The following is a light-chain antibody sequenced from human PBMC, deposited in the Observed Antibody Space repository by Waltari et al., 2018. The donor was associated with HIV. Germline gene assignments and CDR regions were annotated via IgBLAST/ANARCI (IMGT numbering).Light chain of an antibody. V-gene: IGLV3-25*03. J-gene: IGLJ3*02. CDR1: ALPKQY. Sequence: SYELTQPPSVSVSPGQTARITCSGDALPKQYAYWYQQKPGQAPMLIIYKDSERPSGIPERIAGSSSGTAVTLTIGEVQAEDEADYYGQSVDNSGTFWVFGGGTKLTVL. CDR3: QSVDNSGTFWV. CDR2: KDS.